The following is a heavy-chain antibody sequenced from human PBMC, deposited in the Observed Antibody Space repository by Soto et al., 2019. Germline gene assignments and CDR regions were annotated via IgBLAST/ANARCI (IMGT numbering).Heavy chain of an antibody. V-gene: IGHV3-48*02. CDR1: GFTFSSYS. J-gene: IGHJ3*02. CDR3: ARLQWLAARDAFDI. D-gene: IGHD6-19*01. CDR2: ISSSSSTI. Sequence: GGSLRLSCAASGFTFSSYSMNWVRQAPGKGLEWVSYISSSSSTIYYADSVKGRFTISRDNAKNSLYLQVNSLRDEDTAVYYCARLQWLAARDAFDIWGQGTMVTVSS.